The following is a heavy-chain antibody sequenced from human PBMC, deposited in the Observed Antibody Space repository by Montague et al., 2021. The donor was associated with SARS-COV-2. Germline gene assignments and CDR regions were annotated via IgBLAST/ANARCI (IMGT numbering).Heavy chain of an antibody. D-gene: IGHD2-15*01. V-gene: IGHV4-39*01. CDR3: ARHRRAPYCSGGSCYSPPGWFDP. CDR2: IYYSGST. J-gene: IGHJ5*02. CDR1: GGSISSSSYY. Sequence: SETLSLTCTDSGGSISSSSYYWGWIRQPPGKGLEWIGSIYYSGSTYYNPSLKSRVTISVDTSKNQFSLKLSSVTAADTAVYYCARHRRAPYCSGGSCYSPPGWFDPWGQGTLVTVSS.